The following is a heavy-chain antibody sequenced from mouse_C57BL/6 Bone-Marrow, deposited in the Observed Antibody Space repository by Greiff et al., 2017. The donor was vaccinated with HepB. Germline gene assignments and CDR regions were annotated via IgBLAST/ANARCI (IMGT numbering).Heavy chain of an antibody. CDR2: IDPENGDT. V-gene: IGHV14-4*01. D-gene: IGHD1-1*01. CDR1: GFNIKDDY. J-gene: IGHJ4*01. CDR3: TTPNYYGSSYAMDY. Sequence: EVQLQQSGAELVRPGASVKLSCTASGFNIKDDYMHWVKQRPEQGLEWIGWIDPENGDTEYASKFQGKATITADTSSNTAYLQLSSLTSEDTAVYYCTTPNYYGSSYAMDYWGQGTSVTVSS.